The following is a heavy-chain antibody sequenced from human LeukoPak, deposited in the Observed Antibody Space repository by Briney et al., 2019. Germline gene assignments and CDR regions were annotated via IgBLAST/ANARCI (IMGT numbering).Heavy chain of an antibody. Sequence: GGSLRLSCAASGFTFSDYYMNWIRQAPGKGLEWVSYISSSASTIYYADPVKGRFTISRDKAKNSLFLQMNSLRAEDTAVYYCARRAARSPYFDYWGQEILVPVSS. J-gene: IGHJ4*02. CDR1: GFTFSDYY. CDR2: ISSSASTI. V-gene: IGHV3-11*04. CDR3: ARRAARSPYFDY. D-gene: IGHD6-6*01.